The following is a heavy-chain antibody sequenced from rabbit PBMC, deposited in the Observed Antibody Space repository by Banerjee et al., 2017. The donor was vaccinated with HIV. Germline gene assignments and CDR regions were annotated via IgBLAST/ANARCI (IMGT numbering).Heavy chain of an antibody. D-gene: IGHD2-1*01. CDR2: INTSSGNI. CDR1: GFSLSNNYV. V-gene: IGHV1S45*01. J-gene: IGHJ3*01. Sequence: QEQLVESGGDLVKPGGSLALTCKASGFSLSNNYVMCWVRQAPGKGLEWIGCINTSSGNIVYASWAKGRFTISKTSSTTVTLQMTSLTAADTATYFCATGGDDGLDLWGPGTLVTVS. CDR3: ATGGDDGLDL.